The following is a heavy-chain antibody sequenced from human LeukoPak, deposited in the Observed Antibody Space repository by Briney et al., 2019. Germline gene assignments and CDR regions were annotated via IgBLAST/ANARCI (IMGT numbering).Heavy chain of an antibody. CDR1: GFTFSNAW. Sequence: GGSLRLSCAASGFTFSNAWMSWVRQAPGKGLEWVGRIKSKTDGGTTDYAAPVKGRFTISRDDSKNTLYLQMNSLKAEDTAVYYCTTEWNYYKVLGYWGQGTLVTVSS. J-gene: IGHJ4*02. D-gene: IGHD1-7*01. V-gene: IGHV3-15*01. CDR3: TTEWNYYKVLGY. CDR2: IKSKTDGGTT.